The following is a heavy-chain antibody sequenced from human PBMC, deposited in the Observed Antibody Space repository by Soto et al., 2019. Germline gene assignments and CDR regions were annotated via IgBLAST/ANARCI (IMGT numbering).Heavy chain of an antibody. CDR2: ISAYNGNT. D-gene: IGHD2-15*01. CDR3: ARFSGGSYNTYYFYYGMDV. Sequence: ASVKVSCKASGYTFTSYGISWVRQAPGQGLDWMGWISAYNGNTKYAQDLQGRVTMTTDTSTSTAYMELRSLRSDDAAMYYCARFSGGSYNTYYFYYGMDVWGQGTTVTVSS. J-gene: IGHJ6*02. V-gene: IGHV1-18*04. CDR1: GYTFTSYG.